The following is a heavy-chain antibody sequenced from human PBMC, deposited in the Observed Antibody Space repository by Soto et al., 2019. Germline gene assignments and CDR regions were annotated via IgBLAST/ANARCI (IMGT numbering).Heavy chain of an antibody. Sequence: ASVKVSCKASGYTFTSYGISWVRQAPGQGLEWVGWVSAYNGNTKYAQKLQGGVTMTTDTSTTTAYMELRSLRSDDTAVYYCARRGYDILTGYPSSGFDPWGQGTLVTVSS. J-gene: IGHJ5*02. D-gene: IGHD3-9*01. CDR3: ARRGYDILTGYPSSGFDP. CDR2: VSAYNGNT. V-gene: IGHV1-18*01. CDR1: GYTFTSYG.